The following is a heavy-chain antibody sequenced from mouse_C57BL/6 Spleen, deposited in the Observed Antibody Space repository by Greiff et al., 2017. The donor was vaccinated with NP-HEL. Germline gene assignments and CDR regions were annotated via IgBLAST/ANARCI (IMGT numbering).Heavy chain of an antibody. CDR2: IDPSDSYT. V-gene: IGHV1-69*01. D-gene: IGHD1-1*01. CDR1: GYTFTSYW. Sequence: QVQLQQSGAELVMPGASVKLSCKASGYTFTSYWMHWVKQRPGQGLEWIGEIDPSDSYTNYNQKFKGKSTLTVDKSSSTAYMQLSSLTSEDSAVYYCASCYGSRARFAYWGQGTLVTVSA. CDR3: ASCYGSRARFAY. J-gene: IGHJ3*01.